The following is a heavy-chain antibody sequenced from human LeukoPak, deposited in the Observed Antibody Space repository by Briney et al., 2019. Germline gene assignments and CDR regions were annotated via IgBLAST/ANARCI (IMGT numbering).Heavy chain of an antibody. J-gene: IGHJ3*02. CDR3: IRDYNYLWGSYRPEAFDI. CDR2: IRSKGYGGTT. CDR1: GFTFGDYA. Sequence: GGSLRLSCTASGFTFGDYAMSWVRQAPGKGLEWVGFIRSKGYGGTTEYPASVKGRFTISRDDSKSIAYLQMNSLKTEDTAVYYCIRDYNYLWGSYRPEAFDIWGQGTMVTVSS. V-gene: IGHV3-49*04. D-gene: IGHD3-16*02.